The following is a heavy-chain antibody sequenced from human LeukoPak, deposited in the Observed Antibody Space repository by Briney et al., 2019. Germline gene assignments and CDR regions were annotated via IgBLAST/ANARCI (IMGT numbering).Heavy chain of an antibody. V-gene: IGHV3-30*02. CDR2: IRYDGSNK. J-gene: IGHJ4*02. CDR1: GFTFSSYG. CDR3: AKDLGSRPNFFDY. Sequence: GGSLRLSCAASGFTFSSYGMHWVRQAPGKGLEWVAFIRYDGSNKYYADSVKGRFTISRDNSKNTLYLQMNSLRAEDTAVYYCAKDLGSRPNFFDYWGQGTLVTVSS. D-gene: IGHD2/OR15-2a*01.